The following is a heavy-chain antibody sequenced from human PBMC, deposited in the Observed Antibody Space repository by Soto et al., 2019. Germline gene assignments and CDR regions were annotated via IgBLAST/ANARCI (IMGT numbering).Heavy chain of an antibody. CDR2: ISYDGSNT. CDR3: VQTCYSTIRHGIEV. V-gene: IGHV3-30*03. D-gene: IGHD2-2*01. Sequence: PGGSLRLSCAASGFTFSNFGMHWVRQAPGKGLEWVAVISYDGSNTYHADSVKGRLTVSRDNSENTLYLQMNSLTAEDTAVYYCVQTCYSTIRHGIEVWGQGTTVTVSS. J-gene: IGHJ6*02. CDR1: GFTFSNFG.